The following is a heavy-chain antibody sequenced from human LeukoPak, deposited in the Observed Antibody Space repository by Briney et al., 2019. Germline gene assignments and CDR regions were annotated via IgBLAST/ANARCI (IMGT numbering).Heavy chain of an antibody. CDR1: GGSFSGYC. CDR2: INHSGST. J-gene: IGHJ4*02. Sequence: SETMSLTCAVYGGSFSGYCWSWIRQPPGKGLEWIGEINHSGSTNYNPSLKSRVTISVDPSKNQFSLKLSSVTAADTAVYYCARGRNGYDYWGQGTLVTVSS. V-gene: IGHV4-34*01. CDR3: ARGRNGYDY. D-gene: IGHD1-14*01.